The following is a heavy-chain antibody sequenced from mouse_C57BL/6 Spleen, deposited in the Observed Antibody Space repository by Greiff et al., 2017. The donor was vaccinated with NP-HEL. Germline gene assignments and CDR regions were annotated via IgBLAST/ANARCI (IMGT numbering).Heavy chain of an antibody. CDR2: IRNKANGYTT. V-gene: IGHV7-3*01. Sequence: EVMLVESGGGLVQPGGSLSLSCAASGFTFTDYYMSWVRQPPGKALEWLGFIRNKANGYTTEYSASVKGRFTISRDNSQSILYLQMNALRAEYSATYYCAKGGRDFDYWGQGTTLTVSS. CDR3: AKGGRDFDY. CDR1: GFTFTDYY. J-gene: IGHJ2*01. D-gene: IGHD3-3*01.